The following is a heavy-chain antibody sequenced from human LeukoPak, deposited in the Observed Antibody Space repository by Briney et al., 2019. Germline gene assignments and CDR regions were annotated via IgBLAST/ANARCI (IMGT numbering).Heavy chain of an antibody. CDR3: AGYGKSKLDY. V-gene: IGHV3-7*05. D-gene: IGHD1-1*01. CDR1: GFTFSIYW. CDR2: IKEDGNEK. J-gene: IGHJ4*02. Sequence: PGGSLRLSCAASGFTFSIYWMSWVRQAPGKGLEWVASIKEDGNEKYYVDSVKGRFTISRDNAKNSLYLQMNSLRAEDTAVYYCAGYGKSKLDYWGQGTLVTVSS.